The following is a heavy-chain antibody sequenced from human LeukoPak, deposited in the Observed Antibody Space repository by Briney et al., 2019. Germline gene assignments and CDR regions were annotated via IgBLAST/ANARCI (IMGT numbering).Heavy chain of an antibody. D-gene: IGHD3-9*01. Sequence: PSETLSLTCTVSGGSISSHYWSWIRQPPGKGLEWIGYIYYSGSTNYNPSLKSRVTISVDTSKNQFSLKLSSVTAADTAVYYCARVTYYDILTGYGWFDPWGQEPWSPSPQ. CDR3: ARVTYYDILTGYGWFDP. V-gene: IGHV4-59*11. CDR1: GGSISSHY. J-gene: IGHJ5*02. CDR2: IYYSGST.